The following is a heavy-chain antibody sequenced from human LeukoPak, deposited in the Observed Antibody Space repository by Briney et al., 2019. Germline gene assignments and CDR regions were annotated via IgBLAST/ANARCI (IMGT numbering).Heavy chain of an antibody. D-gene: IGHD5-18*01. CDR2: IYTSGST. CDR1: GGFISSYY. Sequence: SETLSLTCTVSGGFISSYYWSWIRQPAGKGLEWIGRIYTSGSTNYNPSLKSRVTMSVDTSKNQFSLKLSSVTAADTAVYYCARGRFGYSYVKVGNWFDPWGQGTLVTVSS. J-gene: IGHJ5*02. V-gene: IGHV4-4*07. CDR3: ARGRFGYSYVKVGNWFDP.